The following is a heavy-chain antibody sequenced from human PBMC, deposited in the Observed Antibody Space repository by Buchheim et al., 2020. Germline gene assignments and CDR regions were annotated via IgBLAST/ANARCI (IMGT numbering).Heavy chain of an antibody. CDR1: GFTFSSYG. Sequence: QVQLVESGGGVVQPGRSLRLSCAASGFTFSSYGMHWVRQAPGKGLEWVAVISYDGSNKYYADSVKGRFTISRDNSTNTLYLQMNSLRAEDTAVYYCAKGVDTAMVGRPYYFDYWGQGTL. CDR3: AKGVDTAMVGRPYYFDY. J-gene: IGHJ4*02. D-gene: IGHD5-18*01. V-gene: IGHV3-30*18. CDR2: ISYDGSNK.